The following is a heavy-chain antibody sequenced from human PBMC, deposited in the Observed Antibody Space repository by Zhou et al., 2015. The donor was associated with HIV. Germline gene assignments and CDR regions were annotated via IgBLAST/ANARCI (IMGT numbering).Heavy chain of an antibody. CDR2: ISWTGDTS. D-gene: IGHD3-10*01. Sequence: GGGLVQPGRSLRLSCVVSGFKFDNFGMHWVRQVPGKGLEWISGISWTGDTSAYAESVRGRCIISRDSANNSVYLELNSLRPEDTARYYCARFGGAASFWGPYSYYGLDLWGPGTTV. CDR1: GFKFDNFG. CDR3: ARFGGAASFWGPYSYYGLDL. V-gene: IGHV3-9*01. J-gene: IGHJ6*02.